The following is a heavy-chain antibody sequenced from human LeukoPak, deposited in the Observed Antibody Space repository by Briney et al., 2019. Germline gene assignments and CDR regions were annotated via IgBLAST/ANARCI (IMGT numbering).Heavy chain of an antibody. V-gene: IGHV3-30*02. CDR1: GFTFSSYR. D-gene: IGHD5-12*01. J-gene: IGHJ4*02. CDR3: ARGLGGYDQFFDY. Sequence: GGSLLLSCAASGFTFSSYRMHWVRQAPGKVLDWLAFIRYDRSNKYYADSVKGRFTISRDNSKNTLYLQMNSLRAEDTAVYYCARGLGGYDQFFDYWGQGTLVTVSS. CDR2: IRYDRSNK.